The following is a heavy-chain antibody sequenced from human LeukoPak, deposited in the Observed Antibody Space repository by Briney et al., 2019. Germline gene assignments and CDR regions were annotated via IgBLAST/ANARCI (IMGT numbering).Heavy chain of an antibody. CDR1: GYTFTSYD. D-gene: IGHD3-22*01. CDR3: ARGGGYYDRSAKYFIRPPEY. J-gene: IGHJ4*02. Sequence: GASVKVSCKASGYTFTSYDINWXXXXXXXXXXXXXXMXXXXXXTGYAQKFXGXXXXXRNTSISTAYMELSSLRSEDTAGYYCARGGGYYDRSAKYFIRPPEYWGQGTLVTVSS. CDR2: MXXXXXXT. V-gene: IGHV1-8*01.